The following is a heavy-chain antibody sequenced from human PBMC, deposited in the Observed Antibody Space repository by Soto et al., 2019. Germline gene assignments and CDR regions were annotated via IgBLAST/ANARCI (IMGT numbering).Heavy chain of an antibody. D-gene: IGHD5-12*01. V-gene: IGHV4-39*01. J-gene: IGHJ6*02. Sequence: SETLSLTCTVSGGSISSSSYYWGWIRQPPGKGLEWIGSIYYSGSTYYNPSLKSRVTISVDTSKNQFSLKLSSVTAADTAVYYCASVRRGGYDSLRYYYGMDCWGQGTTVTVSS. CDR3: ASVRRGGYDSLRYYYGMDC. CDR1: GGSISSSSYY. CDR2: IYYSGST.